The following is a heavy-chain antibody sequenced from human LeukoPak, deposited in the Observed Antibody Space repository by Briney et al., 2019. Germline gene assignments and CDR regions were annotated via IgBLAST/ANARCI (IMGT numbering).Heavy chain of an antibody. V-gene: IGHV1-2*02. J-gene: IGHJ3*02. D-gene: IGHD2-8*01. CDR2: INPNSGGT. CDR1: GYTFTGYY. Sequence: APVKVSCKASGYTFTGYYMHWVRQAPGQGLEWMGWINPNSGGTNYAQKFQGRVTMTRDTSISTAYMELSRLRSDDTAVYYCARDFQGPMGRWNAFDIWGQGTMVTVSS. CDR3: ARDFQGPMGRWNAFDI.